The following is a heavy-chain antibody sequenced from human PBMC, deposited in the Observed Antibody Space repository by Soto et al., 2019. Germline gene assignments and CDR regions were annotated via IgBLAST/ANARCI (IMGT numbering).Heavy chain of an antibody. Sequence: QVQLVQSGAEVKKPGSSVKVSCKASGGTFSSYAISWVRQAPGQGLEWMGGIIPIFGTANYAQKFQGRVTMTRNTSISTAYMELSSLRSEDTAVYYCAMVKGSSWLVRTVDYWGQGTLVTVSS. CDR1: GGTFSSYA. V-gene: IGHV1-69*06. CDR2: IIPIFGTA. J-gene: IGHJ4*02. CDR3: AMVKGSSWLVRTVDY. D-gene: IGHD6-13*01.